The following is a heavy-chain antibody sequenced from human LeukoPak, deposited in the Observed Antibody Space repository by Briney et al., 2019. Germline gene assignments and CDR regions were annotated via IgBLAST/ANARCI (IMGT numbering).Heavy chain of an antibody. V-gene: IGHV4-4*02. J-gene: IGHJ5*02. CDR1: GGSITTTNF. CDR3: SRESGPYCPFGH. CDR2: ISLRGRT. D-gene: IGHD1-26*01. Sequence: SQTLSLTCGVSGGSITTTNFWSWVRQPPGGGLEWIGEISLRGRTQYNPSLKSRVNISIDASKNHLYLSLASVTAADTAVYYCSRESGPYCPFGHWGQGTLVAVTS.